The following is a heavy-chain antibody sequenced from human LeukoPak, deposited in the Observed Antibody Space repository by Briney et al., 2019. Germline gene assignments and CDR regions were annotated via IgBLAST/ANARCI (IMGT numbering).Heavy chain of an antibody. V-gene: IGHV3-64*01. D-gene: IGHD1-26*01. CDR3: ARAQISGNYDY. CDR2: ITNNGGST. CDR1: GFTFSSYA. J-gene: IGHJ4*02. Sequence: PGGSLRLSCAASGFTFSSYAMHWVRQAPGKGLEYISAITNNGGSTYYANSVKGRFTISRDNSKNTLYLQMGSLRAEDMAVYYCARAQISGNYDYWGQGTLVTVSS.